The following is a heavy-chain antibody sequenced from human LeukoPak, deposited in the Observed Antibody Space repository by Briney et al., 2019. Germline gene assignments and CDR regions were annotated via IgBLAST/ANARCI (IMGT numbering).Heavy chain of an antibody. Sequence: GGSLRLSCAAPGFTFSSYSMNWVRQAPGKGLEWVSSISSSSSYIYYADSVKGRFTISRDNAKNSLYLQMNSLRAEDTAVYYCARVAYGSGSYYPDYYMDVWGKGTTVTVSS. CDR2: ISSSSSYI. V-gene: IGHV3-21*01. J-gene: IGHJ6*03. CDR1: GFTFSSYS. D-gene: IGHD3-10*01. CDR3: ARVAYGSGSYYPDYYMDV.